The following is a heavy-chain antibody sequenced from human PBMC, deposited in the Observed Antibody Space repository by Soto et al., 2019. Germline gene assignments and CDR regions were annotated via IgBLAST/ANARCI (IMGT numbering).Heavy chain of an antibody. V-gene: IGHV3-30*18. CDR1: GFTFSSYV. CDR3: AKVNYYDSSGYYYYGMDV. J-gene: IGHJ6*02. D-gene: IGHD3-22*01. Sequence: GGSLRLSCAASGFTFSSYVMHWVRQAPGKGLEWVAVIPYDGSNKYYADSVKGRFTISRDNSKNTLYLQMNSLRAEDTAVYYCAKVNYYDSSGYYYYGMDVWGQGTTVTVSS. CDR2: IPYDGSNK.